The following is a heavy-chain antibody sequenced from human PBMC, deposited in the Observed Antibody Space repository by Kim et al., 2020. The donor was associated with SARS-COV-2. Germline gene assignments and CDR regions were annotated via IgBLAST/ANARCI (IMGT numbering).Heavy chain of an antibody. CDR2: ISSSSSYI. CDR1: GFTFSSYS. CDR3: ARDRHRWFGKHTYYYYGMDF. V-gene: IGHV3-21*01. D-gene: IGHD3-10*01. J-gene: IGHJ6*02. Sequence: GGSLRLSCAASGFTFSSYSMNWVRQAPGKGLEWVSSISSSSSYIYYADSVKGRFTISRDNAKNSLYLQMNSLRAEDTAVYYCARDRHRWFGKHTYYYYGMDFWGQGTTVTVSS.